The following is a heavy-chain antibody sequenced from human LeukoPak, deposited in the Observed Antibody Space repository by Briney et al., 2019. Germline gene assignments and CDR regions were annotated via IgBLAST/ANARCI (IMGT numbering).Heavy chain of an antibody. CDR3: ARVTYYYDSSGYYALGYYYYYGMDV. D-gene: IGHD3-22*01. Sequence: GASVKVSCKASGYNFTSYDINWVRQATGQGLEWMGWMNPNSGNTGYAQKFQGRVTMTRNTSISTAYMELSSLRSEDTAVYYCARVTYYYDSSGYYALGYYYYYGMDVWGQGTTVTVSS. CDR1: GYNFTSYD. J-gene: IGHJ6*02. CDR2: MNPNSGNT. V-gene: IGHV1-8*01.